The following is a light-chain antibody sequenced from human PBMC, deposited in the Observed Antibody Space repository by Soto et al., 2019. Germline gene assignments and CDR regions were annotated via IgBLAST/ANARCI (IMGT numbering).Light chain of an antibody. J-gene: IGKJ1*01. CDR3: QQYCSRPRT. CDR1: QSVLFSSNNKNY. Sequence: DIVMTQSPDSLAVSLGERATINCKSSQSVLFSSNNKNYLTWYQQKPGQPPKLLIYWASTRESGVPERFSGSCYSTYFTLTISSLQAEDVAVYSCQQYCSRPRTVGQGTKVEIK. CDR2: WAS. V-gene: IGKV4-1*01.